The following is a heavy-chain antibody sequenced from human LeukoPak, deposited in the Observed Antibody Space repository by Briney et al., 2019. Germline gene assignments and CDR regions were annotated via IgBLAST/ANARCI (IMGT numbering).Heavy chain of an antibody. V-gene: IGHV3-48*04. Sequence: GGSLRLSCVGSGFMFRDYSMNWVRQSPGKGLEWVSYISSRGSTIFYADSVKGRLTVSRDNAKNSLSLQMKSLRAEDTAVYYCVRGEYSYGPLDYYYYMDVWGKGTTVTVSS. CDR2: ISSRGSTI. D-gene: IGHD5-18*01. CDR1: GFMFRDYS. J-gene: IGHJ6*03. CDR3: VRGEYSYGPLDYYYYMDV.